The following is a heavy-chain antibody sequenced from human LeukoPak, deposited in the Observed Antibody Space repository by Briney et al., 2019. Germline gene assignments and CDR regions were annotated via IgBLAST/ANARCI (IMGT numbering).Heavy chain of an antibody. Sequence: SETLSLTCAVYGGSFSGYYWSWIRQPPGKGLEWIGEINHSGSTNYNPSLKSRVTISVDTSKNQFSLKLSSVTAADTAVYYCARADCSSTSRYAGGWFDPWGQGTLVTVSS. J-gene: IGHJ5*02. CDR2: INHSGST. CDR1: GGSFSGYY. V-gene: IGHV4-34*01. CDR3: ARADCSSTSRYAGGWFDP. D-gene: IGHD2-2*01.